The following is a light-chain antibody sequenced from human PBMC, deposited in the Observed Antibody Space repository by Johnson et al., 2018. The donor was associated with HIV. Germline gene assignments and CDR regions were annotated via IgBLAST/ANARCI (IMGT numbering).Light chain of an antibody. J-gene: IGLJ1*01. V-gene: IGLV1-51*01. CDR3: GTWDSSLSAGGV. CDR1: NSDIGENY. Sequence: QSVLTQPPSVSAAPGQKVTISCSGSNSDIGENYVSWYQQLPGTAPKLLIYDNNKRPSGIPDRFSGSKSGTSATLGITGLQTGDEADYYCGTWDSSLSAGGVFGTGTKVTVL. CDR2: DNN.